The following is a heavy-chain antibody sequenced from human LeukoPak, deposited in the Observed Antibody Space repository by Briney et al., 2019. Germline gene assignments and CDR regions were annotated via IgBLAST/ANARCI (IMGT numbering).Heavy chain of an antibody. CDR3: VQTTGWPGFDY. D-gene: IGHD6-19*01. CDR2: IYNGVPT. Sequence: SETLSLICTTSGAPISRFYWSWVRQPPGKGLEWIGNIYNGVPTFFNPSLKSRVTLSVDTSKTQFSLQLASVTAADTAVYYCVQTTGWPGFDYWGQGILVTVSS. CDR1: GAPISRFY. J-gene: IGHJ4*02. V-gene: IGHV4-4*09.